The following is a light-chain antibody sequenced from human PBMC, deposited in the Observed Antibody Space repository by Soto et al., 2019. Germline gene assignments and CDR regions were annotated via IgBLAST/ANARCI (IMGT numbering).Light chain of an antibody. Sequence: EIVMTQSPATLSVSPGERATLSCSFSQSVSSNLAWYQQKPGQAPRLLIYGASTRATGIPARFSGSGSGTEFTLTISSLQSEDFAVYYCQQYNNWLAWTFGQGTKVHIK. CDR3: QQYNNWLAWT. J-gene: IGKJ1*01. CDR1: QSVSSN. V-gene: IGKV3-15*01. CDR2: GAS.